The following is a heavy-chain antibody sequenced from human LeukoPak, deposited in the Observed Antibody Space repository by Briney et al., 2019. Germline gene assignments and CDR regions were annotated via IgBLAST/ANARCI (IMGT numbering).Heavy chain of an antibody. V-gene: IGHV1-46*01. D-gene: IGHD2-15*01. Sequence: ASVKVSCKASGYTFTSYYMHWVRQAPGQGLEWMGIINPSGGSTSYAQKFQGRVTMTRDTSTSTVYMELSSLRSEDTAVYYCAKEGRFPYCSGGSCYLFDYWGQGTLVTVSS. CDR1: GYTFTSYY. CDR2: INPSGGST. CDR3: AKEGRFPYCSGGSCYLFDY. J-gene: IGHJ4*02.